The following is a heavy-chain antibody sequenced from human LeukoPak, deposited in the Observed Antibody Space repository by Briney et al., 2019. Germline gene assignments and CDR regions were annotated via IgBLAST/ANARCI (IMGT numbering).Heavy chain of an antibody. Sequence: ASVKVSCKASGYTLTSYDINWVRQATGQGLEWMGWMNPNSGNTGYAQKFQGRVTMTRNTSISTAYMELSSLRSEDTAVYYCARMVMEQQLVRAFDIWGQGTMVTVSS. CDR2: MNPNSGNT. V-gene: IGHV1-8*01. J-gene: IGHJ3*02. CDR1: GYTLTSYD. CDR3: ARMVMEQQLVRAFDI. D-gene: IGHD6-13*01.